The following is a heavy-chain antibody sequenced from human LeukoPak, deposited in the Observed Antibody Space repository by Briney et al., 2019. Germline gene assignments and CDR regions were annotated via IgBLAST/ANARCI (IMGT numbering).Heavy chain of an antibody. V-gene: IGHV3-33*01. CDR3: ARAVGPFDF. J-gene: IGHJ3*01. Sequence: GGSLRLSCAASGLTFSTYGMHWVRQAPGKGREGVAVIWYDGSIKYYGDSVKGRFTLSRDHSKNTLYLQMNSLRAEYTARYYCARAVGPFDFWGPGTLVIVSS. CDR1: GLTFSTYG. CDR2: IWYDGSIK.